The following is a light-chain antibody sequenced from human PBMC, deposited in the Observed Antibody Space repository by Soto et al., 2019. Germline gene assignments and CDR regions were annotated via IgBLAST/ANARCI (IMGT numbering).Light chain of an antibody. CDR2: DVS. J-gene: IGLJ2*01. CDR3: SSYARNRDVL. CDR1: SSDVGGYNF. Sequence: QSALTQPASVSGSPGQSITISCTGTSSDVGGYNFVSWYQQHPGEAPKLMIYDVSNRPSGVSNRFSGSKSGNTASLTISGLQAEDEADYYCSSYARNRDVLFGGGTKVTVL. V-gene: IGLV2-14*01.